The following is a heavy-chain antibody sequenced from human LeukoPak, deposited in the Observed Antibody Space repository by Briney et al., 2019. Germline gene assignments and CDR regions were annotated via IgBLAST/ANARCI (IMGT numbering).Heavy chain of an antibody. D-gene: IGHD6-13*01. Sequence: ASVKVSCKASGGTFSSYAISWVRQAPGQGLEWMGGIIPIFGTANYAQKFQGRVTITADESTSTAYMELSSLRSEDTAVYYCARGSYGAAAGTYGMDVWGQGTTVTVSS. J-gene: IGHJ6*02. V-gene: IGHV1-69*13. CDR3: ARGSYGAAAGTYGMDV. CDR1: GGTFSSYA. CDR2: IIPIFGTA.